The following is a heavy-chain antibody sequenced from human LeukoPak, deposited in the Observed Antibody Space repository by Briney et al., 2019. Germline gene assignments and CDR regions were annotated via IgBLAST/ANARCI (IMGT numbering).Heavy chain of an antibody. D-gene: IGHD3-10*01. V-gene: IGHV3-9*02. CDR2: ISRNSGVK. CDR1: GFTSDKYDNYG. Sequence: PGGSLRLSCAASGFTSDKYDNYGMYWVRLAPGKGLEWVSGISRNSGVKGYADSVKGRFTISRDNAKNSLYLQMNSLRAEDTASYYCAKEGNYYGMDVWGQGTTVTVSS. CDR3: AKEGNYYGMDV. J-gene: IGHJ6*02.